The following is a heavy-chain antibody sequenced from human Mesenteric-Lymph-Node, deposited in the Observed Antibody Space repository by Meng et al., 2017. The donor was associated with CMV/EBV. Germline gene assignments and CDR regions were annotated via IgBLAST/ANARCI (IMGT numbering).Heavy chain of an antibody. CDR3: ATLGATVIPDF. J-gene: IGHJ4*02. V-gene: IGHV4-31*03. D-gene: IGHD2-21*01. Sequence: SETLSLTCTVSGGSISSGGHYWSWLRQHPGKGLEWIGNIYYSGSTYYNPSLKSRVTMSVDTSKNQFSLKLSSVTAADTAVYYCATLGATVIPDFWGQGTLVTVSS. CDR2: IYYSGST. CDR1: GGSISSGGHY.